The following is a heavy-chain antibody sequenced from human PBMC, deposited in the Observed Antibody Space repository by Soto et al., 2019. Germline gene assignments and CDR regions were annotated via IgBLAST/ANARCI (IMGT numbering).Heavy chain of an antibody. CDR3: ARHHGPTTSENWFDP. CDR2: ISTYSGDT. CDR1: GYTFFTYD. J-gene: IGHJ5*02. Sequence: QVHLVQSGVEVKTPGASVKVSCQASGYTFFTYDISWVRQAPGQGLEWMGWISTYSGDTKYAQKFQGRVTMTTDPSTPTAYLDRRSMRSDDTAVYYCARHHGPTTSENWFDPWGQGTLVTVSS. V-gene: IGHV1-18*01. D-gene: IGHD5-12*01.